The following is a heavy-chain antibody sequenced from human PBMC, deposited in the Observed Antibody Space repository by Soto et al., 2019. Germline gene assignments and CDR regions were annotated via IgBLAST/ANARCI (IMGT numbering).Heavy chain of an antibody. CDR1: GFDFEDYA. V-gene: IGHV3-43D*04. CDR3: AKSLYYYDSSPLDH. J-gene: IGHJ4*02. CDR2: TNSDGTDS. D-gene: IGHD3-22*01. Sequence: GSLRLSCAAAGFDFEDYAMHWVRQVPGKGLEWVSLTNSDGTDSYYMDSVKGRFTISRDNAKSTLYLQMDRLRPEDTALYFCAKSLYYYDSSPLDHWGQGTLVTVSS.